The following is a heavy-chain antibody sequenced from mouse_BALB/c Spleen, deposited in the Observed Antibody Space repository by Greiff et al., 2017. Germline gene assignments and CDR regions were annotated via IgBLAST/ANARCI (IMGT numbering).Heavy chain of an antibody. J-gene: IGHJ2*01. CDR2: ISSGGSYT. D-gene: IGHD2-1*01. V-gene: IGHV5-9-3*01. CDR1: GFTFSSYA. CDR3: ARHGRGNYDYFDY. Sequence: EVQLQESGGGLVKPGGSLKLSCAASGFTFSSYAMSWVRQTPEKRLEWVATISSGGSYTYYPDSVKGRFTISRDNAKNTLYLQMSSLRSEDTAMYYCARHGRGNYDYFDYWGQGTTLTVSS.